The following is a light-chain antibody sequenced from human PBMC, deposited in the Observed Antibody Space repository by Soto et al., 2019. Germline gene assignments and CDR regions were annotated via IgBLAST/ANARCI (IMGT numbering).Light chain of an antibody. V-gene: IGKV1-9*01. CDR3: QQLYSYPSIT. CDR2: AAS. J-gene: IGKJ4*01. CDR1: QGISSY. Sequence: DIQLTQSPSFLSASVGDRVTITCRASQGISSYLAWYQQKPGKAPKPLIYAASALQSGVPSRLSGSGSGTEFTLTISGLQPEDFATYYCQQLYSYPSITFGGGTKVEIK.